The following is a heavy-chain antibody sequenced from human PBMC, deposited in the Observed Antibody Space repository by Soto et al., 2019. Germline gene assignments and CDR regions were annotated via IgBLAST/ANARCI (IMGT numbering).Heavy chain of an antibody. CDR1: GFTFSSYA. CDR3: ARLANIFDFDN. V-gene: IGHV3-30-3*01. D-gene: IGHD2-21*01. Sequence: GGSLRLSCAASGFTFSSYAMHWVRQAPGKGLEWVAVISYDGSNKYYADSVKGRFTISRDNSKNTLYLQMNSLRAEDTAMYYCARLANIFDFDNWGHGTLVTVSS. CDR2: ISYDGSNK. J-gene: IGHJ4*01.